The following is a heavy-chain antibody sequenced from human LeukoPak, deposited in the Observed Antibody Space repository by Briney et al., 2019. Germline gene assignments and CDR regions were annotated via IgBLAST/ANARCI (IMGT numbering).Heavy chain of an antibody. D-gene: IGHD3-9*01. CDR2: ISGSGGST. J-gene: IGHJ4*02. CDR1: GFTFSSYA. Sequence: GGSLRLSCAASGFTFSSYAMSWVRQAPGKGLEWVSAISGSGGSTYYADSVKGRFTISRDNSKNTLYLQMNSLRAEDTAVYYCAKDLRVLRYFDWLPWDWGQGTLVTVSS. V-gene: IGHV3-23*01. CDR3: AKDLRVLRYFDWLPWD.